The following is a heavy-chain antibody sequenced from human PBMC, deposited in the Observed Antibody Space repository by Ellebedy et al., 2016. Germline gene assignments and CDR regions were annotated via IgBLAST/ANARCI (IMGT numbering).Heavy chain of an antibody. CDR3: ATEGVEGVPGKYL. D-gene: IGHD1-20*01. Sequence: ASVKVSXXVATYTLCELSMHWVRQAPGKGLEWMGGFDPESGEIIYAQKFQGRVTMTDDRSTDTVYMELSNLRPDDTAVYYCATEGVEGVPGKYLWGQGTRVSVAS. CDR1: TYTLCELS. J-gene: IGHJ4*02. V-gene: IGHV1-24*01. CDR2: FDPESGEI.